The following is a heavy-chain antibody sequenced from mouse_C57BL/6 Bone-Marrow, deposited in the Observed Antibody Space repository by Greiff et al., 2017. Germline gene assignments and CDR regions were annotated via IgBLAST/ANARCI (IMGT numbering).Heavy chain of an antibody. D-gene: IGHD1-1*01. Sequence: QVQLQQSGPELVKPGASVKISCKASGYAFSSSWMNWVKQRPGKGLEWIGRIYPGDGDTNYNGKFKGKATLTADKSSSTAYMQRSSLTSEDSAVYFCARRTVVGRYFDVWGTGTTVTVSS. V-gene: IGHV1-82*01. CDR2: IYPGDGDT. CDR3: ARRTVVGRYFDV. CDR1: GYAFSSSW. J-gene: IGHJ1*03.